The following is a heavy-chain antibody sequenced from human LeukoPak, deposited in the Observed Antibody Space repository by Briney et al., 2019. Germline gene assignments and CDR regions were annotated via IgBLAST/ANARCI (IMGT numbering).Heavy chain of an antibody. D-gene: IGHD6-13*01. CDR1: GFTVSDNY. CDR3: ARDAPQVPAAGVLAS. V-gene: IGHV3-53*01. CDR2: IYSRGDT. Sequence: GSLRLSCAASGFTVSDNYMSWVRQAPGKGLEWVSVIYSRGDTYYADSVEGRFTISKDNSKNTLFLQMNSLRVEDTAIYYCARDAPQVPAAGVLASWGQGSLVTVSS. J-gene: IGHJ5*02.